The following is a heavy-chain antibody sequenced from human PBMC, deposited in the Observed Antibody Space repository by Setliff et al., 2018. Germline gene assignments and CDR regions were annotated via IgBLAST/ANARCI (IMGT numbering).Heavy chain of an antibody. V-gene: IGHV4-59*11. CDR3: ARDRSTVIRGVTNFFYYYMDV. Sequence: SETLSLTCTVSGGSIGPHYWSWIRQAPGKGLEWIGHIFYSDTAKYNPSLESRAAISVDSSENQFSLKLRSVTAADTAVYYCARDRSTVIRGVTNFFYYYMDVWGGGTTVTVPS. CDR1: GGSIGPHY. CDR2: IFYSDTA. J-gene: IGHJ6*03. D-gene: IGHD3-10*01.